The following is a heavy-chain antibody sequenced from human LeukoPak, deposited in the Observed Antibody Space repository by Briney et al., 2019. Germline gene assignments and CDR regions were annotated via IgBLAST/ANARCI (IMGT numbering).Heavy chain of an antibody. Sequence: ASVKVSCKASGYTFNTYGISWVRQAPGHRPEWMGWINTDNGNKKYAQKFQGRVTMTTATSTSTAYMELSSLRSDDTAVYYGARKGCTGDCYRFDPWGQGTLVTVSS. D-gene: IGHD2-21*02. V-gene: IGHV1-18*01. CDR2: INTDNGNK. J-gene: IGHJ5*02. CDR3: ARKGCTGDCYRFDP. CDR1: GYTFNTYG.